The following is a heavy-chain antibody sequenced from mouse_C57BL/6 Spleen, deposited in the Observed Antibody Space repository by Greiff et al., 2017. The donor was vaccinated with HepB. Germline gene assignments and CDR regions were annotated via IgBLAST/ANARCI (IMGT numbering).Heavy chain of an antibody. CDR2: IYPRSGNN. J-gene: IGHJ1*03. D-gene: IGHD2-5*01. CDR3: ARSDSNYWYFDV. Sequence: VQLQQSGAELARPGASVKLSCKASGYTFTSYGISWVKQRTGQGLEWIGEIYPRSGNNYYNEKFKGKATLTADKSSSTAYMELRSLTSEDSAVYFCARSDSNYWYFDVWGTGTTVTVSS. CDR1: GYTFTSYG. V-gene: IGHV1-81*01.